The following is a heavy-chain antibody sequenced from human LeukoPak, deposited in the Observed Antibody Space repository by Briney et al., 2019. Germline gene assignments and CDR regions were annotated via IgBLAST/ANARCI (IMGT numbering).Heavy chain of an antibody. J-gene: IGHJ5*02. CDR2: VSFGSSYI. D-gene: IGHD4-17*01. V-gene: IGHV3-21*01. CDR1: GFTFRDYT. CDR3: ARASTEYAVTDGFDT. Sequence: PGGSLRLSCVASGFTFRDYTMNWVRQSPGKGLQWVSYVSFGSSYISYADSLKGRFTISRDDAKSSVYLEMTSLRAEDTAVYYCARASTEYAVTDGFDTWGPGTLVTVSS.